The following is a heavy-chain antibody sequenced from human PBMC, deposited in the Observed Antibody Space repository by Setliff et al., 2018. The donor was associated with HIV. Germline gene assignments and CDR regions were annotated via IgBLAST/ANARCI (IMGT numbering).Heavy chain of an antibody. Sequence: PSVKVSCKASGYTFNSYDINWVRQATGQGLEWMGWMNPNSGNTGYAQKFQGRVTMTRNNSISTAYMELSSLRSEDTAVYYCARGAKAGSEAQYYFDYWGQGTLVTVSS. CDR1: GYTFNSYD. V-gene: IGHV1-8*02. CDR2: MNPNSGNT. J-gene: IGHJ4*02. CDR3: ARGAKAGSEAQYYFDY. D-gene: IGHD6-13*01.